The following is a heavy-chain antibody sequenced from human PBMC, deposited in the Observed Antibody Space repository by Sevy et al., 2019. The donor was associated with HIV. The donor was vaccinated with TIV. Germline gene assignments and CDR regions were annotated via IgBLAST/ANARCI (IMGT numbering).Heavy chain of an antibody. D-gene: IGHD2-21*01. Sequence: GGSLRLSCAASGFSFSSYGMHWVRQAPVKGLEWMSYKQYDGSNKDYADSVKGRFTISRDNSKNTVYLQMNSLRVEDRAVFYWVKEGGGEGGDHWGQGTLVTVSS. CDR1: GFSFSSYG. J-gene: IGHJ4*02. V-gene: IGHV3-30*02. CDR2: KQYDGSNK. CDR3: VKEGGGEGGDH.